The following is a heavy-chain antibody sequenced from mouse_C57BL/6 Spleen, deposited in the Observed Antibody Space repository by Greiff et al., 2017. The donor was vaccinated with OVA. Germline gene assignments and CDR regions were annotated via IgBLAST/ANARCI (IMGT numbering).Heavy chain of an antibody. D-gene: IGHD1-1*01. CDR3: TNYYGSSYWYFDV. Sequence: VKLQESGAELVRPGASVTLSCKASGYTFTDYEMHWVKQTPVHGLEWIGAIDPETGGTAYNQKFKGKAILTADKSSSTAYMELRSLTSEDSAVYYCTNYYGSSYWYFDVWGTGTTVTVSS. CDR1: GYTFTDYE. J-gene: IGHJ1*03. CDR2: IDPETGGT. V-gene: IGHV1-15*01.